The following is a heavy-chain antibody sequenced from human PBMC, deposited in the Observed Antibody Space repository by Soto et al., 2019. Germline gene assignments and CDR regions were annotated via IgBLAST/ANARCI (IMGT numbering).Heavy chain of an antibody. CDR3: ARAIGPTLFDY. V-gene: IGHV3-13*04. J-gene: IGHJ4*02. D-gene: IGHD3-22*01. Sequence: GALRLSCSASGFTFSSYDMHWVRQGPGKGLEWVSAIGTAGDTNYAGSVKGRFTISRENAKNSLYLQMNSLRAGDTAIYFCARAIGPTLFDYWGQGTLVTVSS. CDR1: GFTFSSYD. CDR2: IGTAGDT.